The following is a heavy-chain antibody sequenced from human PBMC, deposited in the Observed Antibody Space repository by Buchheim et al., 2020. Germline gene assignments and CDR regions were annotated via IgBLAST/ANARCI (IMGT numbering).Heavy chain of an antibody. CDR2: IYYSGST. J-gene: IGHJ4*02. Sequence: QVQLQESGPGLVKPSQTLTLICTVPGGSISSGGYYWTWIRQHPGKGQEWIGNIYYSGSTYYNQSLKSRVTISVEQSKNKYSLKLSSVTAADTAVYYCARDRNGSGYDYDYWGQGTL. CDR1: GGSISSGGYY. CDR3: ARDRNGSGYDYDY. D-gene: IGHD5-12*01. V-gene: IGHV4-31*03.